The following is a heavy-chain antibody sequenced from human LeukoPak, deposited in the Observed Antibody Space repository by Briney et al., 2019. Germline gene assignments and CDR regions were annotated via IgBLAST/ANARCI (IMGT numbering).Heavy chain of an antibody. CDR1: GGSISSGGYY. CDR3: ARGSWFGESSPGYYYYMDV. D-gene: IGHD3-10*01. V-gene: IGHV4-31*03. Sequence: PSETLSLTCTVSGGSISSGGYYWSWIRQHPGKGLEWIGYIYYSGSTYYNPSLKSRVTISVDTSKNQFSLKLSSVTAADAAVYYCARGSWFGESSPGYYYYMDVWGKGTTVTVSS. CDR2: IYYSGST. J-gene: IGHJ6*03.